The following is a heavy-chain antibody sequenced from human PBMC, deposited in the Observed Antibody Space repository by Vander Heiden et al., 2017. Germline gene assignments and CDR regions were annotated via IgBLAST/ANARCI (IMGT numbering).Heavy chain of an antibody. J-gene: IGHJ4*02. CDR3: AKARNPTVVTDPFDY. CDR2: ISGSGGST. CDR1: GFTFSSYA. V-gene: IGHV3-23*01. Sequence: EVQLLESGGGLVQPGGSLRLSCAASGFTFSSYAMSWVRQAPGKGLEWVSAISGSGGSTYYADAVKGRFTISRDNSKNTRYLQMNSMRDEDTAVYYCAKARNPTVVTDPFDYWGQGNLVTVSS. D-gene: IGHD2-15*01.